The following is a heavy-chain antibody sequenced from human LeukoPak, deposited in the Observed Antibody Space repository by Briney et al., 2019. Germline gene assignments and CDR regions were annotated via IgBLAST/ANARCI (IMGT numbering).Heavy chain of an antibody. CDR3: ASFLLRWYFDL. V-gene: IGHV4-34*01. CDR2: INHSGST. Sequence: PSETLSLTCAVYGGSFSGYYWSWIRQPPGKGLEWIGEINHSGSTNYNPSLKSRVTISVDTSKNQFSLKLSSVTAADTAVYCCASFLLRWYFDLWGRGTLVTVSS. D-gene: IGHD2-15*01. CDR1: GGSFSGYY. J-gene: IGHJ2*01.